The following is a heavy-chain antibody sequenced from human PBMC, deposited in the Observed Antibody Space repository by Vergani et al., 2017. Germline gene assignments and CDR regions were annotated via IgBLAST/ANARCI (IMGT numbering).Heavy chain of an antibody. Sequence: EVQLVESGGGLVPPGRSLRLSCAASGFSVGDYAMTWVRQAPGKGLEWVAFIRNKAYGGTTEYAASVKGRFTISRDDSKRLAYLQLSGLKTEDTAVYFCSRGRGYSFSYSDYWGQGTLVTVSS. J-gene: IGHJ4*02. V-gene: IGHV3-49*04. D-gene: IGHD5-18*01. CDR3: SRGRGYSFSYSDY. CDR1: GFSVGDYA. CDR2: IRNKAYGGTT.